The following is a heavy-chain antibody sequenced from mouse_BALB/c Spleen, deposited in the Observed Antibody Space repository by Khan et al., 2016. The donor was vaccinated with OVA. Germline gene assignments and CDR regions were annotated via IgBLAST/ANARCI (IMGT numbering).Heavy chain of an antibody. CDR3: ARDGSRYNYAMDY. Sequence: VKLEVSGPGLVKPSQSLSLTCTVTGYSITSDYAWNWIRQFPGNKLEWMGYISSSGSTNYNPALKSRISITRDTSKNQFFLQLNSVTTEDTATYYCARDGSRYNYAMDYWGQGTSVTVSS. J-gene: IGHJ4*01. CDR1: GYSITSDYA. D-gene: IGHD2-3*01. V-gene: IGHV3-2*02. CDR2: ISSSGST.